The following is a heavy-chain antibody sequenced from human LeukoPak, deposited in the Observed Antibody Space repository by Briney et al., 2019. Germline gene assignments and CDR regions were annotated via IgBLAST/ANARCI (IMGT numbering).Heavy chain of an antibody. V-gene: IGHV3-9*01. D-gene: IGHD3-10*01. CDR2: ISWNSGNM. CDR3: AKDMEGYYGSGSGYGMDV. J-gene: IGHJ6*02. Sequence: GGSLRLSCVASGFTFDDYAMHWVRQAPGKGLQWVSGISWNSGNMGYADSVEGRFTISRDSAKNSLYLQMNSLRAEDTALYYCAKDMEGYYGSGSGYGMDVWGQGTTVTISS. CDR1: GFTFDDYA.